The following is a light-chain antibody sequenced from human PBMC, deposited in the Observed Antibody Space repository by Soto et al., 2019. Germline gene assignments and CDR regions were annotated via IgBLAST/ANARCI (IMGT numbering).Light chain of an antibody. CDR1: EGISNF. CDR3: QHYNSDPRT. CDR2: GAS. J-gene: IGKJ1*01. V-gene: IGKV1-27*01. Sequence: DTQMTQSPSSLSASVGDRVTITCRASEGISNFLAWYQQKPGKVPELLIYGASTLQPGVPSRFSGSGSGTDFALTISSLQPEDVATYYCQHYNSDPRTFGQGTKVEL.